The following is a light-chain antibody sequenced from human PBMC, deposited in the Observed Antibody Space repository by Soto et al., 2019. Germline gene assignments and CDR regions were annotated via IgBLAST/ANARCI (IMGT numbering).Light chain of an antibody. J-gene: IGKJ4*01. Sequence: EIVLTQSPGTLSLSPGERATLSCRASQSVSSSYLAWYQQKPGQAPRLLIYDASSRATGIPDRFNGGGSGTDSPFPISSLEPKVFAVYSCHQNVNSPLPSGGGTK. CDR3: HQNVNSPLP. CDR1: QSVSSSY. V-gene: IGKV3-20*01. CDR2: DAS.